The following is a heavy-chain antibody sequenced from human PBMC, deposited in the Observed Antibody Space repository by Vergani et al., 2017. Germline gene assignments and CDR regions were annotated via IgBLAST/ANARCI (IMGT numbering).Heavy chain of an antibody. CDR1: GGSFSGYY. J-gene: IGHJ4*02. V-gene: IGHV4-34*01. CDR2: INHSGNT. D-gene: IGHD6-19*01. CDR3: ATTLISVAATNFDY. Sequence: QVQLQQWGAGLLKPSETLSLTCAVYGGSFSGYYWSWIRQPPGKGLEWFGEINHSGNTYYNTSFKSRVTISVDTSKNQFSLKLSSVTAADTAVYYCATTLISVAATNFDYWGQGTLVTVSS.